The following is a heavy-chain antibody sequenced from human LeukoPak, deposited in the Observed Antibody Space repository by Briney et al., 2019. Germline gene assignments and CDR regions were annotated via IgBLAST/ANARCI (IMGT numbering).Heavy chain of an antibody. D-gene: IGHD1-26*01. V-gene: IGHV1-18*03. CDR2: ISAYNGNT. J-gene: IGHJ4*02. CDR1: GYTFTSYA. Sequence: GASVKVSCKASGYTFTSYAMNWVRQAPGQGLEWMGWISAYNGNTNYAQKLQGRVTMTTDTSTSTVYMELRSLRSDDMAMYYCARGWELDYWGQGTLATVSS. CDR3: ARGWELDY.